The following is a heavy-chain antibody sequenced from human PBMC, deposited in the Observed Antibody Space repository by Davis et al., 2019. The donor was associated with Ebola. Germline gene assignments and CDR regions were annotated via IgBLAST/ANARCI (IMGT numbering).Heavy chain of an antibody. Sequence: SVKVSCKASGGTFSSYAISWVRQAPGQGLEWMGGIIPIFGTANYAQKFQGRVTITADESTSTAYMELSSLRSEDTAVYYCARDKGGYSSSWYGGVDAFDIWGQGTMVTVSS. CDR2: IIPIFGTA. D-gene: IGHD6-13*01. V-gene: IGHV1-69*13. CDR3: ARDKGGYSSSWYGGVDAFDI. CDR1: GGTFSSYA. J-gene: IGHJ3*02.